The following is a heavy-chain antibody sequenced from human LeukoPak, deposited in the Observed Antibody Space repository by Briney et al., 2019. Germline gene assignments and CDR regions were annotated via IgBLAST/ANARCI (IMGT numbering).Heavy chain of an antibody. CDR3: AKDRIYQCSGGSCYIDY. CDR2: IRYDGSNK. Sequence: GGSLRLSCAASGFTFSSYGMHWVRQAPGKGLEWVAFIRYDGSNKYYADSVKGRFTISRDNSKNTLYLQMNSLRAEDTAVYYCAKDRIYQCSGGSCYIDYWGQGTLVTVSS. CDR1: GFTFSSYG. D-gene: IGHD2-15*01. J-gene: IGHJ4*02. V-gene: IGHV3-30*02.